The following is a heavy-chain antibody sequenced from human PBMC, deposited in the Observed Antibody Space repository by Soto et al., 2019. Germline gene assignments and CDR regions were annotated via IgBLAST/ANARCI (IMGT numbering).Heavy chain of an antibody. CDR2: IGTAGDP. V-gene: IGHV3-13*05. CDR3: ARGVGYCSSTSCPTYGMDV. CDR1: GFTFSSYD. Sequence: GGSLRLSCAASGFTFSSYDMHWVRQATGKGLEWVSAIGTAGDPYYPGSVKGRFTISRENAKNSLYLQMNSLRAGDTAVYYSARGVGYCSSTSCPTYGMDVWGQGTTVTVSS. J-gene: IGHJ6*02. D-gene: IGHD2-2*01.